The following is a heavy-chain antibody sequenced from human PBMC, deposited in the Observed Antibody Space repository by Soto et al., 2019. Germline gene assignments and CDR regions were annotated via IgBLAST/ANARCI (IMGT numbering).Heavy chain of an antibody. V-gene: IGHV1-69*13. CDR2: IIPIFGTT. CDR3: AKTWELYHFVMDV. Sequence: GASVKVSCKAAGSYFSKFGISWVRQAPGQGLEWVGGIIPIFGTTNYAQNFQGRVTMAADESTNTVYMELSSLRSDDTAVYYCAKTWELYHFVMDVWGQGTTVTVSS. J-gene: IGHJ6*02. D-gene: IGHD1-7*01. CDR1: GSYFSKFG.